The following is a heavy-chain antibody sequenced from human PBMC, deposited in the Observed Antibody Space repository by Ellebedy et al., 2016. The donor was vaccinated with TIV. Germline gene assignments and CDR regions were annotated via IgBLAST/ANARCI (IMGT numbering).Heavy chain of an antibody. CDR3: TRDWGSSVWSPGDY. J-gene: IGHJ4*02. CDR1: GYTLTELS. V-gene: IGHV1-46*01. Sequence: AASVKVSCKVSGYTLTELSIHWVRQAPGQGLEWMGVINPSGGSAVYAQKFRGRVTLTRDTSTGTVYMELTNLRSDDTAVYYCTRDWGSSVWSPGDYWGQGTLVTVSS. CDR2: INPSGGSA. D-gene: IGHD6-13*01.